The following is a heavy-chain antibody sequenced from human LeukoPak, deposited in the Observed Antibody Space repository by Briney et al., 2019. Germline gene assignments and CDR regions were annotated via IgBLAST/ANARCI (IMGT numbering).Heavy chain of an antibody. Sequence: GGSLRLSCAASGFTFSSYSMNWVRQAPGKGLEWVSSISSSSSYMYYADSVKGRFTISRDNFKNTVSLQMNSLRAEDTAVYYCAKDAQRGFDYSNSLEHWGQGSLVTVSS. J-gene: IGHJ4*02. D-gene: IGHD4-11*01. CDR3: AKDAQRGFDYSNSLEH. V-gene: IGHV3-21*01. CDR1: GFTFSSYS. CDR2: ISSSSSYM.